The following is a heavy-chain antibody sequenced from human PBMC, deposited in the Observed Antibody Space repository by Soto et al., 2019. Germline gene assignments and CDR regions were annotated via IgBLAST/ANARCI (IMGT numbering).Heavy chain of an antibody. V-gene: IGHV3-7*01. D-gene: IGHD1-1*01. CDR1: GFTFSRHW. Sequence: DVQLVESGGGLVQPGGSLRLSCAASGFTFSRHWMTWVRQAPGKGLEWLANIKPDGSGRNSVDSVRRRFTISRDNAKNSLLLQMNSLRVEDTAVYYCARGNEGWAEVDCWGQGTLVTVSS. CDR2: IKPDGSGR. CDR3: ARGNEGWAEVDC. J-gene: IGHJ4*02.